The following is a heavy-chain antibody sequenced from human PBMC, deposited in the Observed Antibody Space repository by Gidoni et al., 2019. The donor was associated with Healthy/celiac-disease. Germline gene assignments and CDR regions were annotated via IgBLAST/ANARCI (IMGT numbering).Heavy chain of an antibody. CDR1: GGSISSGDYY. J-gene: IGHJ4*02. CDR3: ARAPRDFGIVATSVVSYFDY. D-gene: IGHD5-12*01. Sequence: QVQLQESGPGLVKPSQTLSLTCTVSGGSISSGDYYWSWIRQPPGKGLEWIGYIYYSGSTYYNPSLKSRVTISVDTSKNQFSLKLSSVTAADTAVYYCARAPRDFGIVATSVVSYFDYWGQGTLVTVSS. V-gene: IGHV4-30-4*01. CDR2: IYYSGST.